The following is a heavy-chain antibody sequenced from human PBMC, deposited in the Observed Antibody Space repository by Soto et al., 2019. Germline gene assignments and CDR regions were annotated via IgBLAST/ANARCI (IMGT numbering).Heavy chain of an antibody. CDR1: GYTFTGYY. CDR2: INPNSGGT. CDR3: ARGGPLAAPPYNWFDP. J-gene: IGHJ5*02. D-gene: IGHD6-6*01. V-gene: IGHV1-2*02. Sequence: QVQLVQSGAEVKKPGASVKVSCKASGYTFTGYYMHWVRQAPGQGLEWMGWINPNSGGTNYAQKFQGGVTMTRDTSISTAYMELSRLRSDDTAVYYCARGGPLAAPPYNWFDPWGQGTLVTVSS.